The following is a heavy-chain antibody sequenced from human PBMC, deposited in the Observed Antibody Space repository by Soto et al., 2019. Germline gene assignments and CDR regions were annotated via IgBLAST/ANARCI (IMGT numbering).Heavy chain of an antibody. V-gene: IGHV2-5*02. J-gene: IGHJ4*02. CDR2: IYWDDDK. D-gene: IGHD3-3*01. CDR3: AHRVLRTVFGLVTTTAIYFDF. CDR1: GFSLTTSGVG. Sequence: QITLKESGPTVVKPTETLTLTCTFSGFSLTTSGVGVGWVRQSPGKAPEWLALIYWDDDKRYSTSLNSRLIITKDPSQTQVVLTMANVDPADTATYYCAHRVLRTVFGLVTTTAIYFDFWGPGTPVVVSS.